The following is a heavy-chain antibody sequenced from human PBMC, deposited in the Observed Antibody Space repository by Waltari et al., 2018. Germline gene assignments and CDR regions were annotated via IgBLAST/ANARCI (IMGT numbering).Heavy chain of an antibody. D-gene: IGHD3-10*01. CDR2: ISGRGGST. CDR1: GFTFSSYA. J-gene: IGHJ4*02. CDR3: AKGVWFRESRVDY. V-gene: IGHV3-23*01. Sequence: EVQLLESGGGLVQPGGSLRLSCAASGFTFSSYAMSWVRQAPGKGLEVVSAISGRGGSTYYADSVKGRFTISRDNSKNTLYLQMNSLRAEDTAVYYCAKGVWFRESRVDYWGQGTLVTVSS.